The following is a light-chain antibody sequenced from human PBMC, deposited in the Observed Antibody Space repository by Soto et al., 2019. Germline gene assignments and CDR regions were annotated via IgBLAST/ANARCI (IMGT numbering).Light chain of an antibody. CDR3: MQALQTQWT. J-gene: IGKJ1*01. CDR2: LGS. V-gene: IGKV2-28*01. Sequence: DIVMTQSPLSLPVTPGEPASISCRSSQSLLHSNGYNYLDWYLQRPGQSPQLLIYLGSNRASGVPDRFSGSASGTDFTPKISRVEAEDVGVYYCMQALQTQWTFGQGTKVEIK. CDR1: QSLLHSNGYNY.